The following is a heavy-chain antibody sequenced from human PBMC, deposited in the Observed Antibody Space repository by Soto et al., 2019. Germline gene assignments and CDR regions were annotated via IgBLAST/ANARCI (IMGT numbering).Heavy chain of an antibody. CDR3: ARRLRHSGNSWDSGAFDI. CDR2: SYWDSDK. V-gene: IGHV2-5*02. J-gene: IGHJ3*02. CDR1: GFSLSTSGVG. D-gene: IGHD1-1*01. Sequence: QITLQESAPVLVRPTETLTLTCTYSGFSLSTSGVGVGWVRQSPGKALEWLVVSYWDSDKRYMPSLQNRLTNRKGTPINQVVLEMAHILPMDTGTYYCARRLRHSGNSWDSGAFDIWGHGTVVADS.